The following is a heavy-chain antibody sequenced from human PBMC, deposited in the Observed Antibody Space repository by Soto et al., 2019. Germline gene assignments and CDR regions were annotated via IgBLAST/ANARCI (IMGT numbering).Heavy chain of an antibody. CDR2: IIPIFGSA. V-gene: IGHV1-69*14. CDR1: GGTFSSYS. J-gene: IGHJ4*02. D-gene: IGHD1-26*01. CDR3: VREMGRGSRNFDF. Sequence: QVQLVQSGAEVKKAGSSVKVSCKASGGTFSSYSISWVRQAPGHGLEWVGGIIPIFGSAHYAQKFQGRVTITADRSTTTAYMEMSSLSSAATAVYYCVREMGRGSRNFDFWGQGSLVTVSS.